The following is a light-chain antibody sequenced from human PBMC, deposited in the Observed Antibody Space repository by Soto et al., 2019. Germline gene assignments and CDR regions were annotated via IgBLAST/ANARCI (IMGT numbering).Light chain of an antibody. CDR1: QSISSH. Sequence: DIQMTQSPSSLSASVGDRVTITCRASQSISSHLNWYQQKPGKAPKLLIYAASSLQSEVPSRFSGRGSGTDFTLTISSLQPEDFATYYCQQSYSTPRTFGQGTKVEIK. CDR2: AAS. CDR3: QQSYSTPRT. V-gene: IGKV1-39*01. J-gene: IGKJ1*01.